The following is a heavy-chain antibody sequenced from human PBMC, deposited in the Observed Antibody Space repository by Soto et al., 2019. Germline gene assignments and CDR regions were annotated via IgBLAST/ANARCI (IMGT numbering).Heavy chain of an antibody. CDR3: ARDWSGH. CDR2: IYTGGGT. Sequence: EVQLMESGGGLVQPGGSLRISSAASGLTVSTNPMRWVRQAPGKGLEWVSVIYTGGGTHYADCVKGRFTISRDNSKNTVNLQMNSPRPEDTAVYYCARDWSGHSGQGTLVTVSS. D-gene: IGHD2-8*02. CDR1: GLTVSTNP. J-gene: IGHJ4*02. V-gene: IGHV3-66*01.